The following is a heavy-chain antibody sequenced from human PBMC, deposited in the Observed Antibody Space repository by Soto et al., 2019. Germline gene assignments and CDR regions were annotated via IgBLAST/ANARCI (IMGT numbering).Heavy chain of an antibody. CDR3: ARANPPILWCPDD. Sequence: QVQLQQWGAGLLKPSETLSLTCAVYGGAFSGYYWSWIRQPPGKGLEWIGEINHSGSTNYNPSLTSRVPLSVDSSNNQSTLKRRFVAAAIADVYYCARANPPILWCPDDWGQVTLVTVVS. CDR1: GGAFSGYY. CDR2: INHSGST. J-gene: IGHJ4*02. V-gene: IGHV4-34*01. D-gene: IGHD2-21*01.